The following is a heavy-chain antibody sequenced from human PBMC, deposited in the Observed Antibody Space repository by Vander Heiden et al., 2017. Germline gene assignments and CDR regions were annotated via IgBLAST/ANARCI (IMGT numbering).Heavy chain of an antibody. J-gene: IGHJ3*02. V-gene: IGHV3-23*01. Sequence: EVQLLESGGGLVQPGGSLRLSCAASGFTFSRYALSWVRPAPGKGLEWVSAISASGGSTYYADSVKGRFTISRDNSKNTLYLQMNSLRAEDTAVYYCATSREVGARDAFDIWGQGTMVTVSS. CDR2: ISASGGST. CDR1: GFTFSRYA. CDR3: ATSREVGARDAFDI. D-gene: IGHD1-26*01.